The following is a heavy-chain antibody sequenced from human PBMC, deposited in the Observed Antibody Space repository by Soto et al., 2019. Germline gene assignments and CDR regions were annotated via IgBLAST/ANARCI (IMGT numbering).Heavy chain of an antibody. Sequence: QLQLQESGPGLVKPSETLSLTCTVSGGSISSSSYYWGWIRQPPGKGLEWIGSIYYSGSTYYNPSLKSRVTISVDTSKNQFSLKLSSVTAADTAVYYCARHGGWEPPLFGYGWFDPWGQGTLVTVSS. V-gene: IGHV4-39*01. J-gene: IGHJ5*02. CDR2: IYYSGST. CDR1: GGSISSSSYY. D-gene: IGHD1-26*01. CDR3: ARHGGWEPPLFGYGWFDP.